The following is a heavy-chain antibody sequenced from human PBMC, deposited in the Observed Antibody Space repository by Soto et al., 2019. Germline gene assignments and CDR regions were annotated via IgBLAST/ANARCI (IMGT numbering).Heavy chain of an antibody. Sequence: VESLKISCKGSGYSFTSYWIGWVRQMPGKGLEWMGIIYPGDSDTRYSPSFQGQVTISSDKSISTAYLQWSSLKASDTAMSYGARHGIGEFSNSDYWGQGTLVT. CDR2: IYPGDSDT. D-gene: IGHD3-10*01. J-gene: IGHJ4*02. CDR3: ARHGIGEFSNSDY. V-gene: IGHV5-51*01. CDR1: GYSFTSYW.